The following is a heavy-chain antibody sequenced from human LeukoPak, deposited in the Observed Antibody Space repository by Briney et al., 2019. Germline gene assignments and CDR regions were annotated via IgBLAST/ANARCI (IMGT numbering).Heavy chain of an antibody. J-gene: IGHJ6*02. D-gene: IGHD3-22*01. CDR2: ISAYNGNT. V-gene: IGHV1-18*01. Sequence: ASVKVSCKASGYTFTSYGISWVRQAPGQGLEWMGWISAYNGNTNYAQKLQGRVTMTTDTSTSTAYMELSSLRSEDTAVYYCARGAYYYDSSGYHDYYYGMDVWGQGTTVTVSS. CDR1: GYTFTSYG. CDR3: ARGAYYYDSSGYHDYYYGMDV.